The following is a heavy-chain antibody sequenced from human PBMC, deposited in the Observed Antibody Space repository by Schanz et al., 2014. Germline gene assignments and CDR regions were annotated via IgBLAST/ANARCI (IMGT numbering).Heavy chain of an antibody. V-gene: IGHV3-30-3*01. CDR1: GFAFSSFA. CDR2: ITTAGTKM. J-gene: IGHJ4*02. Sequence: VQLMESGGGLVKPGGSLRLSCVASGFAFSSFAMTWVRQAPGRGLEWVAAITTAGTKMYYADSVRGRFTVSRDNSKNTLYLQMNTLRAEDTAVYYCVRVSFADPRLYRGMDRDIDYWGQGTLVTVSS. CDR3: VRVSFADPRLYRGMDRDIDY. D-gene: IGHD5-18*01.